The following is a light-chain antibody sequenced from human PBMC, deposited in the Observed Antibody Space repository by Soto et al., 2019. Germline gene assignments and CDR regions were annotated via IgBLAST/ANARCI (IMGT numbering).Light chain of an antibody. J-gene: IGKJ1*01. V-gene: IGKV1-5*01. CDR2: DAS. Sequence: DIQMTQSPSTLSASVGDRVTITCRASQSISSWLAWYQQKPGKAPKLLIYDASSLESGVPSRLSGSGSGTEFTPTISSLQPDDFPVYYCQQYGSSGTFGQGTKVDIK. CDR1: QSISSW. CDR3: QQYGSSGT.